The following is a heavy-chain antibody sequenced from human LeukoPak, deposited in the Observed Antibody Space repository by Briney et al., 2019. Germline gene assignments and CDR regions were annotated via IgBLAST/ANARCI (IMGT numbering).Heavy chain of an antibody. V-gene: IGHV4-59*12. CDR1: GGSISSYY. D-gene: IGHD3-10*01. CDR2: IYYSGST. Sequence: SETLSLTCTVSGGSISSYYWSWIRQPPGKGLEWIGYIYYSGSTNYNPSLKSRVTISVDTSKNQFSLKLSSVTAADTAVYYCASREVRGVIIYWGQGTLVTVSS. J-gene: IGHJ4*02. CDR3: ASREVRGVIIY.